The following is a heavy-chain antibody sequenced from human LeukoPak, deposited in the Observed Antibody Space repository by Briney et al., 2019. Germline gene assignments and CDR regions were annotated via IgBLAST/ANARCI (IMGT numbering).Heavy chain of an antibody. CDR1: GGSISSYY. CDR2: IYYSGST. CDR3: ARDGAVAGTASRHNWVDP. D-gene: IGHD6-19*01. J-gene: IGHJ5*02. Sequence: LETLSLTCTVSGGSISSYYWSWIRQPPGKGLEWIGYIYYSGSTNYNPSLKSRVTISVDTSKNQFSLKLSSVTAADTAVYYCARDGAVAGTASRHNWVDPWGQGTLVTVSS. V-gene: IGHV4-59*01.